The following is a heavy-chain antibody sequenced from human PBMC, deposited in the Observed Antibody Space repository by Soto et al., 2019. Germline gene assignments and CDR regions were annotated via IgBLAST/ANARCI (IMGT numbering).Heavy chain of an antibody. V-gene: IGHV3-33*01. Sequence: GGSLRLSCAASGFTFSSYGMHWVRQAPGKGLEWVAVIWYDGSNKYYADSVKGRFTISRDNSKNTLYLQMNSLRAEDTAVYYCARGRYCSSTSCYTWFDPWGQGTLVTVSS. CDR3: ARGRYCSSTSCYTWFDP. CDR2: IWYDGSNK. D-gene: IGHD2-2*02. J-gene: IGHJ5*02. CDR1: GFTFSSYG.